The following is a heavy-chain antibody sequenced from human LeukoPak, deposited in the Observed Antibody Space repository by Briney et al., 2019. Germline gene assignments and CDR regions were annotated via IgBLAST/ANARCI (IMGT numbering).Heavy chain of an antibody. CDR1: GYTCTGYY. CDR3: AREGLLEATYY. Sequence: GASVKVSCKASGYTCTGYYIHWVRHTPGQGLERMGWINPNSGGTNYAQKFQGRVTMTRDTSISTAYMELSRLRSDDTAVYYCAREGLLEATYYWGQGTLVTVSS. V-gene: IGHV1-2*02. J-gene: IGHJ4*02. D-gene: IGHD1-26*01. CDR2: INPNSGGT.